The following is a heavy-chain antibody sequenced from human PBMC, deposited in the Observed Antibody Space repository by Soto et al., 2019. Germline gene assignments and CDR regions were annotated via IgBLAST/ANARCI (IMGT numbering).Heavy chain of an antibody. CDR1: GFTFSSYS. V-gene: IGHV3-21*01. CDR2: ISSSGTYT. D-gene: IGHD2-15*01. CDR3: ARVGCSGGSCSSRGDFYYGMDV. Sequence: GGSLRLSCAASGFTFSSYSMNWVRQAPGKGPEWVSSISSSGTYTHYADSVKGRFTISRDNAKNSLYLQMNSLRADDTAVYYCARVGCSGGSCSSRGDFYYGMDVWGQGTTVTVS. J-gene: IGHJ6*02.